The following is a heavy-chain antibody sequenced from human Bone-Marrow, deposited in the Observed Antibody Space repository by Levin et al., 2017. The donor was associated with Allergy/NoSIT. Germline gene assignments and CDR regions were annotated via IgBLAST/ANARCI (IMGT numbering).Heavy chain of an antibody. CDR2: IIPMISVA. J-gene: IGHJ6*02. Sequence: SVKVSCKASEGTFSSNTINWVRQAPGQGLEWMGKIIPMISVANYAQHFQGRVTITADQSTSTAYMELSSLRSDDTAVYYCAREPGGDKYYYGMDVWGQGTTVTVSS. D-gene: IGHD1-14*01. CDR1: EGTFSSNT. CDR3: AREPGGDKYYYGMDV. V-gene: IGHV1-69*04.